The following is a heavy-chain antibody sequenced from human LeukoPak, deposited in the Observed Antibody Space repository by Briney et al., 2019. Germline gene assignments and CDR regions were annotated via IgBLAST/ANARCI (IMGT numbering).Heavy chain of an antibody. Sequence: SETLSLTCAVYGGSFSGYYWSWIRQPPGKGLEWIGEINHSGSTNYNPSLKSRVTISVDTSKNQFSLKLSSVTAADTAVYYCARASGGGGYSYGSIDYWGQGTLVTVSS. CDR1: GGSFSGYY. CDR2: INHSGST. CDR3: ARASGGGGYSYGSIDY. D-gene: IGHD5-18*01. V-gene: IGHV4-34*01. J-gene: IGHJ4*02.